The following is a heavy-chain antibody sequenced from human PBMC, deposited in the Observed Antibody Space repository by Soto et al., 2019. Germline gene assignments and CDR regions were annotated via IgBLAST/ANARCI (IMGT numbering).Heavy chain of an antibody. CDR2: IYHSGST. Sequence: QVQLQESGPGLVKPSGTLSLTCAVSGDSISSSNWWSWVRQPPGKGLEWIGEIYHSGSTNYNPSRKGRXTXSLXKSNNQFSLNLNSVTAADTAVDYCARHSASYFRDYWGQGTLVTGAS. CDR3: ARHSASYFRDY. V-gene: IGHV4-4*02. CDR1: GDSISSSNW. J-gene: IGHJ4*02. D-gene: IGHD1-26*01.